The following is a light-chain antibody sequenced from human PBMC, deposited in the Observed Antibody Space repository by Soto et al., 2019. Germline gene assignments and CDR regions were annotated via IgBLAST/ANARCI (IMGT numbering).Light chain of an antibody. CDR2: AAS. Sequence: DIQMAQSPSSLSASVGDRVTITCRASQSISNYLNWYQQKSGEVPKLLIYAASRLHSGVPSRFSGSGSGTDFTLTISSLQPEDVATYYCQHTYSTFGQGTKVELK. CDR1: QSISNY. J-gene: IGKJ1*01. CDR3: QHTYST. V-gene: IGKV1-39*01.